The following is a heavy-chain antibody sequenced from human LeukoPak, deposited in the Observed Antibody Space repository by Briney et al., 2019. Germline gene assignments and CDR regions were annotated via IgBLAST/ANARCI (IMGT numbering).Heavy chain of an antibody. CDR3: ATTTVTIDAFDI. V-gene: IGHV3-11*01. J-gene: IGHJ3*02. Sequence: GGSLRLSCAASGFTFSDYYMSWIRQAPGKGLEWVSYISSSGSTIYYADSVKGRFTISRDNAKNSLYLQMNSLRAEDTAVYYCATTTVTIDAFDIWGQGTMVTVSS. CDR2: ISSSGSTI. CDR1: GFTFSDYY. D-gene: IGHD4-17*01.